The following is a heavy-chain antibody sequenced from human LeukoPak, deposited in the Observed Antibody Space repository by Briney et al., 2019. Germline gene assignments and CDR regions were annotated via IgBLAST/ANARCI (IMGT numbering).Heavy chain of an antibody. D-gene: IGHD3-9*01. CDR2: IKQDGSEK. Sequence: PGGSLRLSCAASGFTFSSYWMSWVRQAPGKGLEWVASIKQDGSEKYYVDSVKGRFTISGDNAKNSLYLQMNSLRAEDTAVYYCARDYTYYDILTGYPYWYFDLWGRGTLVTVSS. V-gene: IGHV3-7*01. CDR1: GFTFSSYW. J-gene: IGHJ2*01. CDR3: ARDYTYYDILTGYPYWYFDL.